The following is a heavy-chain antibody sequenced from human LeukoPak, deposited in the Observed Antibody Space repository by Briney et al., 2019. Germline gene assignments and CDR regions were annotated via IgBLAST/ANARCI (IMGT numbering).Heavy chain of an antibody. Sequence: GGSLRLSCAASGFTISSYGMHWVRQAPGKGLEWVAFIRYDGSNKYYADSVKGRFTISRDNSKNTLYLQMNSLRAEDTAVYYCAKTPSRFLEWLTIDYWGQGTLVTVSS. CDR1: GFTISSYG. J-gene: IGHJ4*02. CDR3: AKTPSRFLEWLTIDY. CDR2: IRYDGSNK. D-gene: IGHD3-3*01. V-gene: IGHV3-30*02.